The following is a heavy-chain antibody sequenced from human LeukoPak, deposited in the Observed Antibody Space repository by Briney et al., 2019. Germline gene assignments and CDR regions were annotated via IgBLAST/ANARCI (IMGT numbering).Heavy chain of an antibody. CDR3: ASQRWGSNYSDC. D-gene: IGHD7-27*01. Sequence: PSETLSLTCTVSGGSINSVYWSWIRQPPAKGLEWIAYIYYSGTTSYNPSLKSRVTISVDTSKNQFSLKLTSVTAADTAVYYCASQRWGSNYSDCWGQGALVTVSS. CDR1: GGSINSVY. V-gene: IGHV4-59*01. J-gene: IGHJ4*02. CDR2: IYYSGTT.